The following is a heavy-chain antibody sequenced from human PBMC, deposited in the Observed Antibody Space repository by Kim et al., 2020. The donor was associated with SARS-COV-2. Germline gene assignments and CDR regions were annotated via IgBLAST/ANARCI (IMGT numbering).Heavy chain of an antibody. CDR3: AREPSTSYYGMDV. Sequence: SETLSLTCTVSGGSISSYYWSWIRQPPGKGLEWIGYIYYSGSTNYNPSLKSRVTISVDTSKNQFSLKLSSVTAADTAVYYCAREPSTSYYGMDVWGQGTTVTVSS. CDR2: IYYSGST. CDR1: GGSISSYY. V-gene: IGHV4-59*01. D-gene: IGHD1-1*01. J-gene: IGHJ6*02.